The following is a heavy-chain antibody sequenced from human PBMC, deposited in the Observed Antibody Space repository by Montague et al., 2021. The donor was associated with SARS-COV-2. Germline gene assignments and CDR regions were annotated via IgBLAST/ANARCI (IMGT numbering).Heavy chain of an antibody. CDR3: AGHSGDYTIFGVVIYYMGV. Sequence: SETLSLTCTVSGGSITSIGYYWGWIRQPPGKGLEWIGSIYYIGSTYYNPSLKSRAPISVDTAKNQFSLKLASVTAADAAVFYCAGHSGDYTIFGVVIYYMGVWGKGTTVTVSS. CDR1: GGSITSIGYY. D-gene: IGHD3-3*01. CDR2: IYYIGST. J-gene: IGHJ6*03. V-gene: IGHV4-39*01.